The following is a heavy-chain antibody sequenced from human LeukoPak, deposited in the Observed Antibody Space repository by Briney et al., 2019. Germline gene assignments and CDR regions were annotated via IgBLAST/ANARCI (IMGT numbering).Heavy chain of an antibody. V-gene: IGHV3-30-3*01. CDR2: ISYDGSQK. Sequence: GGSLRLSCAASGFTFRTYSMHWVRQAPGKGLEWVAIISYDGSQKYHADSVKGRFTISRDNAKNALYLQMDSLRAEDTAVYYCARAPSNSWHNFDSWGQGPLVTVSS. J-gene: IGHJ4*02. D-gene: IGHD6-13*01. CDR3: ARAPSNSWHNFDS. CDR1: GFTFRTYS.